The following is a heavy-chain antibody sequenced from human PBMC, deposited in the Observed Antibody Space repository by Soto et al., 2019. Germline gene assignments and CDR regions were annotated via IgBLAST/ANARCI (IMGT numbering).Heavy chain of an antibody. D-gene: IGHD2-15*01. CDR3: ASPYCSGGSCYRGSAGWFDL. CDR2: IYYSGST. V-gene: IGHV4-39*01. J-gene: IGHJ5*02. Sequence: SETLSLTCTVSGGSISSSSYYWGWIRQPPGKGLEWIGSIYYSGSTYYNPSLKSRVTISVDTSKNQFSLKLSSVTAADTAVYYCASPYCSGGSCYRGSAGWFDLWGQGILVTVSS. CDR1: GGSISSSSYY.